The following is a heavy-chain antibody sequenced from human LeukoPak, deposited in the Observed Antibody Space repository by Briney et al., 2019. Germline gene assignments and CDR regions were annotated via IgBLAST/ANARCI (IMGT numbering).Heavy chain of an antibody. CDR1: GFTFSSYG. Sequence: GGSLRLSCAASGFTFSSYGMHWVRQAPGKGLEWVAVIWYDGSNKYYADSVKGRFTISRDNSKNTLYLQMNSLRAEDTAVYYCANAQQPYGSGSARNWGQGTQVTVSS. CDR3: ANAQQPYGSGSARN. CDR2: IWYDGSNK. D-gene: IGHD3-10*01. J-gene: IGHJ4*02. V-gene: IGHV3-33*06.